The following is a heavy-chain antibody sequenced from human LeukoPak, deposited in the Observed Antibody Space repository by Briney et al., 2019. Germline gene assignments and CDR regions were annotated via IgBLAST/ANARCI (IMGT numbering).Heavy chain of an antibody. Sequence: SETLSLTCTVSGGSISSYYWSWIRQPPGKGLEWIGYIYYSGSTNYNPSLKSRVTISVDTSKNQLSLKLSSVTAADTAVYYCAKYYYGSGSHYFDYWGQGTLVTVSS. J-gene: IGHJ4*02. V-gene: IGHV4-59*08. D-gene: IGHD3-10*01. CDR1: GGSISSYY. CDR3: AKYYYGSGSHYFDY. CDR2: IYYSGST.